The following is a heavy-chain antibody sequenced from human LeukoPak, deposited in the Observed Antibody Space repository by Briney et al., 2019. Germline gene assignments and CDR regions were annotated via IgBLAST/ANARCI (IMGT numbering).Heavy chain of an antibody. CDR3: ARDPTLRYPGNHFDY. CDR1: GFIFSKYW. D-gene: IGHD3-9*01. V-gene: IGHV3-7*01. Sequence: GGSLRLSCAASGFIFSKYWMTWVRQAPGKGLEWVANIKRDGSVIHYVDSVKGRFTISRDNAKNSLYLQMNSLRAEDTAVYYCARDPTLRYPGNHFDYWGQGTLVTVSS. CDR2: IKRDGSVI. J-gene: IGHJ4*02.